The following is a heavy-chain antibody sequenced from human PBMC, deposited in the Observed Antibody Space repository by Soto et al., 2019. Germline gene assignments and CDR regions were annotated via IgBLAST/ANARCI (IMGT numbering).Heavy chain of an antibody. Sequence: EVRLLESGGGLVQPGGSLRLSCTASGFAFSKFGMSWVRQAPGKGLEWVSTISDNGGTTYYSDSVKGRFTISRDDSRNTLYLQMNSLRVEDTALYYCAKRRKQWLVTNGFDSWGQGNMVIVSS. D-gene: IGHD6-19*01. CDR1: GFAFSKFG. CDR3: AKRRKQWLVTNGFDS. J-gene: IGHJ5*01. V-gene: IGHV3-23*01. CDR2: ISDNGGTT.